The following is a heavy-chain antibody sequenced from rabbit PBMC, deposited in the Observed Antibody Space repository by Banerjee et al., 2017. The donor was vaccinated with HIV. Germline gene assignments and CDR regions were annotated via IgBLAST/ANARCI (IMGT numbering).Heavy chain of an antibody. Sequence: QQQLEESGGGLVKPGGTLTLTCKASGFTISSSYWICWVRQAPGKGLEWIACIYGSTDSTYYASWAKGRLTISKSTSLNTVTLQMTSLTAADTATYSCARGDISSDYRPFNLWGQGTLVTVS. CDR1: GFTISSSYW. V-gene: IGHV1S43*01. J-gene: IGHJ4*01. CDR2: IYGSTDST. CDR3: ARGDISSDYRPFNL. D-gene: IGHD1-1*01.